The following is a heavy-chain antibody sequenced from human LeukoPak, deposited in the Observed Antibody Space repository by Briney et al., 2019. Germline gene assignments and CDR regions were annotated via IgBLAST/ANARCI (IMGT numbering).Heavy chain of an antibody. V-gene: IGHV3-66*01. D-gene: IGHD5-18*01. CDR2: IYSGGST. Sequence: GGSLRLSCAASGFTFSSYSMSWVRQAPGEGLEWVSVIYSGGSTYYADSVKGRFTIPRDNSKNTLYLQMNSLRAEDTAVYYCARDEQQLWLLHWGQGTLVTVSS. CDR3: ARDEQQLWLLH. J-gene: IGHJ4*02. CDR1: GFTFSSYS.